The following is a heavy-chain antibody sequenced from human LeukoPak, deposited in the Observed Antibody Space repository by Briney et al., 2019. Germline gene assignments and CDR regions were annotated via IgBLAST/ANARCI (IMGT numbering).Heavy chain of an antibody. CDR2: IYSGGST. D-gene: IGHD2/OR15-2a*01. V-gene: IGHV3-53*01. CDR1: GFTVSSNY. J-gene: IGHJ6*02. CDR3: ARDNSSPFRYYGMDV. Sequence: GGSLRLSCAASGFTVSSNYMSWVRQAPGKGLEWVSVIYSGGSTYYADSVKGRFTISRDNSKNTLYLQMNSLRAEDAAVYYCARDNSSPFRYYGMDVWGQGTTVTVSS.